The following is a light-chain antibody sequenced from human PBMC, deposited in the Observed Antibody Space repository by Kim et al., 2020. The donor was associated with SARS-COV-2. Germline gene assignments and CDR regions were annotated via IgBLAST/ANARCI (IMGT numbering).Light chain of an antibody. J-gene: IGKJ5*01. CDR1: QSVSSN. CDR3: QQPPIT. V-gene: IGKV3-11*01. CDR2: DAS. Sequence: LSLSQGESAPLPCRARQSVSSNLAWYQQNPGQAPRLLIYDASNRATGIPVRFSGSGSGTDFTLTISSLEPEDFAVYYCQQPPITFGQGTRLEIK.